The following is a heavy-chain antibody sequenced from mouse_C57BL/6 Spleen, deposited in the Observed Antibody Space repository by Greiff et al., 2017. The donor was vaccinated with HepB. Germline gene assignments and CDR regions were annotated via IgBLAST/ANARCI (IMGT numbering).Heavy chain of an antibody. D-gene: IGHD2-4*01. CDR3: ARGDYDRAYYFDY. J-gene: IGHJ2*01. CDR1: GFTFSDYG. CDR2: ISSGSSTI. V-gene: IGHV5-17*01. Sequence: EVQVVESGGGLVKPGGSLKLSCAASGFTFSDYGMHWVRQAPEKGLEWVAYISSGSSTIYYADTVKGRFTISRDNAKNTLFLQMTSLRSEDTAMYYCARGDYDRAYYFDYWGQGTTLTVSS.